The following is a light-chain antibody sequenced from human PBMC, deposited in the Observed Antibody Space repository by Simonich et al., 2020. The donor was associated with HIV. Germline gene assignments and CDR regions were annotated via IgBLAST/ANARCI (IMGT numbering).Light chain of an antibody. CDR3: QQSYITLPYT. CDR1: QSINTY. CDR2: AAS. J-gene: IGKJ2*01. Sequence: DIQMTQSPSSLSASLGDRVTITFRASQSINTYLNWYQHKPGKAPKLLIYAASSLQGGVPSRFSGSGSGTDFTLTISSLQPEDVATYYCQQSYITLPYTFGQGTKLEIK. V-gene: IGKV1-39*01.